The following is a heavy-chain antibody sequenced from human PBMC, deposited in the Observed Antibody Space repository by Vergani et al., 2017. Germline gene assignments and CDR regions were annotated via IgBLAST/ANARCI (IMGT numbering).Heavy chain of an antibody. V-gene: IGHV3-21*01. D-gene: IGHD6-13*01. CDR2: ISSSSSYI. Sequence: EVQLLESGGGLVQPGGSLRLSCAASGFTFSSYSMNWVRQAPGKGLEWVSSISSSSSYIYYADSVKGRFTISRDNAKNSLYLQMNSLRAEDTAVYYCARDWAAAGGYGMDVGSQGTTVTVS. J-gene: IGHJ6*02. CDR3: ARDWAAAGGYGMDV. CDR1: GFTFSSYS.